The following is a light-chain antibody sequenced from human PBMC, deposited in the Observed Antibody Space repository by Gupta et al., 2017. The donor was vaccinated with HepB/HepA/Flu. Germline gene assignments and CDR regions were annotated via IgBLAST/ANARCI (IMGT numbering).Light chain of an antibody. V-gene: IGLV2-14*01. CDR3: SSYTSSSTWV. CDR2: DVS. CDR1: SSDVGGYNY. Sequence: QTALTQPASVSGSPGQSLTISCTGTSSDVGGYNYVSWYQQHPGKAPKLMIYDVSNRPPGVSNRFSGSKSGNTASLTISGLQAEDEADYYCSSYTSSSTWVFGGGTKLTVL. J-gene: IGLJ3*02.